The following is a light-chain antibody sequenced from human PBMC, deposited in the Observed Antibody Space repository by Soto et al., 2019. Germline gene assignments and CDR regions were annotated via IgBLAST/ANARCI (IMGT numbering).Light chain of an antibody. CDR1: QSVSSN. Sequence: EIVMTESPATLSVSPGGRATLSRRASQSVSSNLAWYQQKPGQAPRLLIYGASTRATGIPARFSGSGSGTEFTLTISSLQSEDFAVYYCQQYNNWPRTFGQGTKV. CDR3: QQYNNWPRT. V-gene: IGKV3-15*01. CDR2: GAS. J-gene: IGKJ1*01.